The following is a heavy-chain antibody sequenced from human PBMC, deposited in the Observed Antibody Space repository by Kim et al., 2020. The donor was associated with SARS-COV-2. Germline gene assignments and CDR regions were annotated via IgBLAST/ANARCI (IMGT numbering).Heavy chain of an antibody. J-gene: IGHJ5*02. Sequence: SETLSLTCAVYGGSFSGYYWSWIRQPPGKGLEWIGEINHSGSTNYNPSLKSRVTISVDTSKNQFSLKLSSVTAADTAVYYCARGRLGDYGSGSKRNWFDPWGQGTLVTVSS. CDR1: GGSFSGYY. CDR2: INHSGST. V-gene: IGHV4-34*01. D-gene: IGHD3-10*01. CDR3: ARGRLGDYGSGSKRNWFDP.